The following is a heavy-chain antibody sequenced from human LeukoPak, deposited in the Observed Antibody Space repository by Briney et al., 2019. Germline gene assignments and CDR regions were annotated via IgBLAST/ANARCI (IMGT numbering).Heavy chain of an antibody. CDR2: ISSSGNSL. Sequence: GGSLRLSCIASGFTFTSYAMTWVRQAPGKGLEWASTISSSGNSLYYADSVKGRFTISRDNSKNTLYLQMNSLRADDTAVYYCARRYCSSTTCEYLQHWGQGTLVTVFS. CDR3: ARRYCSSTTCEYLQH. J-gene: IGHJ1*01. D-gene: IGHD2-2*01. CDR1: GFTFTSYA. V-gene: IGHV3-23*01.